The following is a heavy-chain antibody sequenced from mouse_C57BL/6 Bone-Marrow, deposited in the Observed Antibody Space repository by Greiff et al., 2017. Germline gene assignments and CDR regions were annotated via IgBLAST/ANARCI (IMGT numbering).Heavy chain of an antibody. CDR1: GFTFSSYA. CDR2: ISSGGDYI. V-gene: IGHV5-9-1*02. Sequence: EVKLVESGEGLVKPGGSLKLSCAASGFTFSSYAMSWVRQTPEKRLEWVAYISSGGDYIYYADTVKGRFTISRDNARNTLYLQMSSLKSEDTAMYYCTREEHYYGSSYLAYWGQGTLVTVSA. CDR3: TREEHYYGSSYLAY. D-gene: IGHD1-1*01. J-gene: IGHJ3*01.